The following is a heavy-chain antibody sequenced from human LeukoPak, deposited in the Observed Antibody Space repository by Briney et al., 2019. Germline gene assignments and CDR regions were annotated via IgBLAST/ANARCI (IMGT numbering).Heavy chain of an antibody. CDR3: AKVPWTTAIRGAFDY. D-gene: IGHD4-17*01. J-gene: IGHJ4*02. CDR2: ISYDGSNQ. Sequence: GGSLRLSCAASGFTFSNYGMHWVRQAPGKGLEWVAAISYDGSNQYYADSVKGRFTISRDNSKNTLFLQVNSLRAQDTAVYYCAKVPWTTAIRGAFDYWGQGTLVTVSS. CDR1: GFTFSNYG. V-gene: IGHV3-30*18.